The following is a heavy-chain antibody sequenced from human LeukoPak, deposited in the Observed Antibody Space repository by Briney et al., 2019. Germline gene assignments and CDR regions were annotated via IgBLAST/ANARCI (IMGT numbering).Heavy chain of an antibody. Sequence: SETLSLTCTVSGGTISSYYWSWIRQPPGKELDGVGFIYYSGIISYRPSLKSRVTISVDTSKNQFSLKLISGTAADTAVYYCARVSGSSWYPTPDAFDIWGQGTMVTVSS. V-gene: IGHV4-59*01. D-gene: IGHD6-13*01. J-gene: IGHJ3*02. CDR2: IYYSGII. CDR1: GGTISSYY. CDR3: ARVSGSSWYPTPDAFDI.